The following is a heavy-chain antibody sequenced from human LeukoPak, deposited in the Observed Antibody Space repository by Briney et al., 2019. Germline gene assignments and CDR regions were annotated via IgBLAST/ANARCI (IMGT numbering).Heavy chain of an antibody. CDR1: GYSFTSYW. CDR3: ARRSSSQGLRYYMDV. Sequence: PGESLKISCKGSGYSFTSYWIGWVRQMPGKGLEWMGIIYPGDSDTRYSPSFQGQVTISADKSISTAYLQWSSLKASDTAMYYCARRSSSQGLRYYMDVWGKGTTVTVSS. J-gene: IGHJ6*03. V-gene: IGHV5-51*01. D-gene: IGHD6-13*01. CDR2: IYPGDSDT.